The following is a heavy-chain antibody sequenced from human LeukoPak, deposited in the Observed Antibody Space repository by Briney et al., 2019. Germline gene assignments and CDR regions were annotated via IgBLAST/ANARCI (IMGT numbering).Heavy chain of an antibody. CDR3: ARDPRDCSGGSCYDYYYYYMDV. J-gene: IGHJ6*03. CDR2: INPSGGST. V-gene: IGHV1-46*01. CDR1: GYTFTSYY. D-gene: IGHD2-15*01. Sequence: ASVKVSCKASGYTFTSYYMHWVLQDPGQELEWMGIINPSGGSTSYAQKFQGRVTMTRDTSTSTVYMELSSLRSEDTAVDYCARDPRDCSGGSCYDYYYYYMDVWGKGTTVTISS.